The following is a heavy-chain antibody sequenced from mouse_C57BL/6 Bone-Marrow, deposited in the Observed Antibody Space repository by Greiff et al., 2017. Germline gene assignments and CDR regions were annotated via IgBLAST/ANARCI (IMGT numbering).Heavy chain of an antibody. CDR1: GFSLTSSA. V-gene: IGHV2-9-1*01. Sequence: VQLKESGPGLVAPSQSLSITCPVSGFSLTSSAISWVHQPPGKGLAWLGVIWTGGGTNYNSALKSRMSISKDNSKSQVFLKMNSLRTDDTARYYCALGGWYFDVWGTGTTVTVSS. J-gene: IGHJ1*03. D-gene: IGHD3-1*01. CDR3: ALGGWYFDV. CDR2: IWTGGGT.